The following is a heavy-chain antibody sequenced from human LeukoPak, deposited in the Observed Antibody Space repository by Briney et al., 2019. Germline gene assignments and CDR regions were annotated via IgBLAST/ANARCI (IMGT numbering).Heavy chain of an antibody. CDR3: AREIYGRFDY. V-gene: IGHV1-18*01. CDR1: GYTFTSYG. CDR2: INPYNGNT. D-gene: IGHD4-17*01. Sequence: ASVKVPCKASGYTFTSYGISRVRQAPGQGPECMGWINPYNGNTNYALKVQGRVTMTTDTSTSTAYLELRSLRSDDTAIYYCAREIYGRFDYRGQGTLVTVSS. J-gene: IGHJ4*02.